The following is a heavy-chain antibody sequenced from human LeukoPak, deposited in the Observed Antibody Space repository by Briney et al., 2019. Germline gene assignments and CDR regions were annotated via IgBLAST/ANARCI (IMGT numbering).Heavy chain of an antibody. V-gene: IGHV3-21*01. CDR3: ARVPTYGDYVANG. CDR1: GFTFSSYS. CDR2: ISSSSSYI. D-gene: IGHD4-17*01. Sequence: GGSLRLSCAASGFTFSSYSMNWVRQAPGKGLEWVSFISSSSSYIYYADSVKSRFTISRDNAKNSLYLQMNSLRAEDTAVYYCARVPTYGDYVANGWGQGTLVTVSS. J-gene: IGHJ4*02.